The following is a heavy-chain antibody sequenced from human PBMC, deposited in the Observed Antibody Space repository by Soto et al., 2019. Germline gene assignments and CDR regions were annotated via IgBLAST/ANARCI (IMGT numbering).Heavy chain of an antibody. D-gene: IGHD2-15*01. Sequence: PGGSLRLSCAASGFTFNIYGMHWVRQAPGKGLEWVAVISYDGNNKYYADSVKGRFSISRDNSKNTLFLQMNSLRAEDTAVYYCAKDCSGGSCYYFDYWGQGTLVTVSS. CDR3: AKDCSGGSCYYFDY. J-gene: IGHJ4*02. V-gene: IGHV3-30*18. CDR2: ISYDGNNK. CDR1: GFTFNIYG.